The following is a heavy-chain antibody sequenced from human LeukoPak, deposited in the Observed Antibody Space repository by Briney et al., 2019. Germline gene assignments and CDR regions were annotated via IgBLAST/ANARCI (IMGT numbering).Heavy chain of an antibody. Sequence: SETLSLACTVSGGSISSYYWSWIRQPPGKGLEWIGYVYYSGSTNSNPSLKSRVTISVDTSKNQFSLKLSSVTAADTAVYYCASLGGDGGSYGGDYWGQGTLVTVSS. CDR2: VYYSGST. CDR1: GGSISSYY. D-gene: IGHD1-26*01. V-gene: IGHV4-59*12. CDR3: ASLGGDGGSYGGDY. J-gene: IGHJ4*02.